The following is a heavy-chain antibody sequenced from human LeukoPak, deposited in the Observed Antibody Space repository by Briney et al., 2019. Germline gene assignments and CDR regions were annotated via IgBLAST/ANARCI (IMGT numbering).Heavy chain of an antibody. Sequence: GGSLRLSCAASGFTFSSYGMSWVRQPPGKGLEWVSSISDIGGNTYYADSVRGRFIISRGNSKNTLYLQMNSLRAEDTAVYYCAKRVHYDSSAAYFDYWGQGTLVTVSS. CDR3: AKRVHYDSSAAYFDY. D-gene: IGHD3-22*01. J-gene: IGHJ4*02. CDR1: GFTFSSYG. V-gene: IGHV3-23*01. CDR2: ISDIGGNT.